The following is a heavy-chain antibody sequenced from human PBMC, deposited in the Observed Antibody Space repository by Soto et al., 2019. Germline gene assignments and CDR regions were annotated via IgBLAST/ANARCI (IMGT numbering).Heavy chain of an antibody. J-gene: IGHJ1*01. CDR1: GFTFSNAW. D-gene: IGHD3-22*01. CDR2: IKSKTDGGTT. Sequence: SVGSLRLSCAASGFTFSNAWRNWVRQAPGKGLEWVGRIKSKTDGGTTDYAAPVKGRFTISRDDSKNTLYLQMNSLKTEDTAVYYCTTDPVTMIVVVPSSGWGQGTLVTVSS. CDR3: TTDPVTMIVVVPSSG. V-gene: IGHV3-15*07.